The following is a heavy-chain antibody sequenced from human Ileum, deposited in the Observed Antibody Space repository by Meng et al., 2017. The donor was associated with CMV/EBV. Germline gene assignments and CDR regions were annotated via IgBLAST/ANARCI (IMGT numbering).Heavy chain of an antibody. J-gene: IGHJ4*02. D-gene: IGHD3-3*01. V-gene: IGHV4-34*01. Sequence: VQLQEWGAGLLKPSETLSLMCAVQGSAFSDYYWTWIRQFPGKGLEWIGEINHRGNTNYNPSLKSRVTISIDTSRNQFSLKLTSVTATDKAVYYCARASPQRRFLSYWGQGTLVTVSS. CDR2: INHRGNT. CDR3: ARASPQRRFLSY. CDR1: GSAFSDYY.